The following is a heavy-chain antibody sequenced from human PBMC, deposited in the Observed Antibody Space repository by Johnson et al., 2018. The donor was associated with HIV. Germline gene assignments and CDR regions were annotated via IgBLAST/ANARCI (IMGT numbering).Heavy chain of an antibody. J-gene: IGHJ3*02. CDR1: GFTVYSNY. CDR2: ISGGSI. D-gene: IGHD1-26*01. V-gene: IGHV3-69-1*01. Sequence: VQLVESGGGLVQPGGSLRLSCAASGFTVYSNYMNWVRQAPGKGLEWVSSISGGSIYYADSVKGRFTISRDNAKNSLYLQMNSLRAEDTALYYCAKGRPGIGLMSFDIWGQGTMVTVSS. CDR3: AKGRPGIGLMSFDI.